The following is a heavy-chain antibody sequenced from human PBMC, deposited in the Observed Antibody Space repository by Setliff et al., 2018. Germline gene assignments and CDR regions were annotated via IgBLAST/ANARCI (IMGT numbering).Heavy chain of an antibody. CDR1: GGSISSGGYY. Sequence: SETLSLTCTVSGGSISSGGYYWSWIRQHPGKGLEWIGYIYYSGSTYYNPSLKSRVTISVDTSKNQFSLRLSSVTAADTAVYYCARALILGWPRDYWYFDLWGRGTLVTVSS. CDR2: IYYSGST. CDR3: ARALILGWPRDYWYFDL. D-gene: IGHD7-27*01. V-gene: IGHV4-31*03. J-gene: IGHJ2*01.